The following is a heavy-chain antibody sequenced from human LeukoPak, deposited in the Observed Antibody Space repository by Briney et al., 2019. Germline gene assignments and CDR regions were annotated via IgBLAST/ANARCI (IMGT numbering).Heavy chain of an antibody. CDR1: GFTFSSYS. CDR3: ASSPYSSGWDFDY. D-gene: IGHD6-19*01. Sequence: GGSLRLSCAASGFTFSSYSMNWVRQAPGKGLEWVSSISSSSSYIYYADSVKGRFTISRDNAKNSLYLQMNSLRAEDTAVYYCASSPYSSGWDFDYWGQGTLVTVSS. J-gene: IGHJ4*02. V-gene: IGHV3-21*01. CDR2: ISSSSSYI.